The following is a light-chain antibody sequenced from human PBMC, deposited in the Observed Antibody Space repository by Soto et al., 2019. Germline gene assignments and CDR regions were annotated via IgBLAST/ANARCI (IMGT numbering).Light chain of an antibody. CDR3: QESYSTLGT. CDR1: QSIGNL. Sequence: DIQMTQSPSSLSASIGDRVSITCRAGQSIGNLLHWYQQRPGRAPNLLIYAASNLQSGVPSRFSGSGSGTAFTLTINSLQAEDFATDYCQESYSTLGTFGQGTKLEI. CDR2: AAS. V-gene: IGKV1-39*01. J-gene: IGKJ2*01.